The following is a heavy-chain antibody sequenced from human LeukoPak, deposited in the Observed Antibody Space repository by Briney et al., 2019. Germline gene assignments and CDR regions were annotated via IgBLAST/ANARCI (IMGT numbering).Heavy chain of an antibody. V-gene: IGHV4-39*07. CDR1: GGSISSSSYY. D-gene: IGHD3-10*01. CDR2: IYYSGST. J-gene: IGHJ5*02. CDR3: ARRGPPRTLLRGVKSGWFDP. Sequence: PSETLSLTCTVSGGSISSSSYYWGWIRQPPGTGLEWIGSIYYSGSTNYNPSLKSRVTISVDTSKNQFSLKLSSVTAADTAVYYCARRGPPRTLLRGVKSGWFDPWGQGTLVTVSS.